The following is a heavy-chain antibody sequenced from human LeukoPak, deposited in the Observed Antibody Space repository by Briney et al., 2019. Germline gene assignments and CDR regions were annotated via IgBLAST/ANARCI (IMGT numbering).Heavy chain of an antibody. CDR1: GGSISSGDFY. Sequence: PSQTLSLTCTVSGGSISSGDFYWSWIRQHPGKGLEWIGYIYYSGTTYYSPSLKSRVTISLDTTKNQFSLKLSSVTAADTAVYYCARALGTGWSHKEWGQGTLVTVSS. V-gene: IGHV4-31*03. CDR2: IYYSGTT. J-gene: IGHJ4*02. CDR3: ARALGTGWSHKE. D-gene: IGHD6-19*01.